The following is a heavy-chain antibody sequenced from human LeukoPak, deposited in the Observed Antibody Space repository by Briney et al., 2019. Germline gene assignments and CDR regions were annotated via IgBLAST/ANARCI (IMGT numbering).Heavy chain of an antibody. CDR2: INTDSGAT. J-gene: IGHJ4*02. CDR3: ARGPIWPNYYIDY. V-gene: IGHV1-2*02. D-gene: IGHD2-8*01. Sequence: SVKVSCKASVYTFTDSFMHWVRQAPGQGLEWMGWINTDSGATKYAQKFQGRVTVTRDMSISTAFMELSSLRSDDTAVYYCARGPIWPNYYIDYWGQGTLVTVSS. CDR1: VYTFTDSF.